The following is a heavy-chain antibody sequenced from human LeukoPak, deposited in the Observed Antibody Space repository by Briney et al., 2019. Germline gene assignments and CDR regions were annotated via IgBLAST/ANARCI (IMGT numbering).Heavy chain of an antibody. Sequence: GGSLRLSCAASGFTFSSYEMNWVRQAPGKGLEWVSYISSSGSTIYYADSVKGRFTISRDNAKNSLYLQMNSLRAEDTAVYYCARDQGVVVPAAKGSPDYYYYYYMDVWGKGTTVTISS. V-gene: IGHV3-48*03. CDR1: GFTFSSYE. D-gene: IGHD2-2*01. CDR2: ISSSGSTI. J-gene: IGHJ6*03. CDR3: ARDQGVVVPAAKGSPDYYYYYYMDV.